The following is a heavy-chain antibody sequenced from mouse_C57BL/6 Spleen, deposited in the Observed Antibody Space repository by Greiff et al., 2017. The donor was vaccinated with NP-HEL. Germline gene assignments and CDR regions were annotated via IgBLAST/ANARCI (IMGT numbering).Heavy chain of an antibody. V-gene: IGHV1-76*01. CDR3: ARGGLRGEYNAMDY. Sequence: VQLQQSGAELVRPGASVKLSCKASGYTFTDYYINWVKQRPGQGLEWIARIYPGSGNTYYNEKFKGKATLTAEKSSSTAYMQLSSLKSEDAAVYVCARGGLRGEYNAMDYWGQGTSVTVSS. J-gene: IGHJ4*01. CDR1: GYTFTDYY. D-gene: IGHD6-2*01. CDR2: IYPGSGNT.